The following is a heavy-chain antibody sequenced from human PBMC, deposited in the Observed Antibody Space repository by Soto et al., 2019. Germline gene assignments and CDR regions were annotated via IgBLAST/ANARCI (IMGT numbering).Heavy chain of an antibody. J-gene: IGHJ5*02. V-gene: IGHV1-18*01. D-gene: IGHD3-3*01. CDR2: ISAYNGNT. CDR3: ARDPYDFWSGFPYNWFDP. Sequence: QVQLVQSGAEVKKPGASVKVSCKASGYTFTSYGISWVRQAPGQGLEWMGWISAYNGNTNYAQKLQGRVTMTTDTCTSTAYMELRSLRSDDTAVYYCARDPYDFWSGFPYNWFDPWGQGTLVTVSS. CDR1: GYTFTSYG.